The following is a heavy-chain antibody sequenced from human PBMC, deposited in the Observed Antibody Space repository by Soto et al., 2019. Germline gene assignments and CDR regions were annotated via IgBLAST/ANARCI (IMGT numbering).Heavy chain of an antibody. CDR1: AGFISRYF. CDR3: ARAFTSNSCHDVIDY. CDR2: IYTSGST. D-gene: IGHD2-2*01. J-gene: IGHJ4*02. V-gene: IGHV4-4*07. Sequence: SENLSLTCTGSAGFISRYFWSWIRQPAGKGLEWIGRIYTSGSTNYNPSLKSRVTMSVDTSKNQFSLKLSSVTAADTAVYYCARAFTSNSCHDVIDYSGPGTLVTVST.